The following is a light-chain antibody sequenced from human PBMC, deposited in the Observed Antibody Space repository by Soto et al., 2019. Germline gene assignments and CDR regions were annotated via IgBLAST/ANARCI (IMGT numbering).Light chain of an antibody. J-gene: IGLJ2*01. CDR2: SSN. CDR1: SSSVGSSA. CDR3: AAWDGSLSVVL. Sequence: QSVLTQPPSASETPGQRVTISCSGSSSSVGSSAVNWYQQIPGTAPKLLIHSSNQRPSGVPDRFSGSKSGTSASLTISGLQSEDEADYYCAAWDGSLSVVLFGGGTKVTVL. V-gene: IGLV1-44*01.